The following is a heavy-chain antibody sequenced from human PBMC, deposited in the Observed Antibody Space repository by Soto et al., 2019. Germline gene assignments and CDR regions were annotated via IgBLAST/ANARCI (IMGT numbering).Heavy chain of an antibody. CDR1: GFTFSSYA. CDR3: ARDNPGSSSWYAREEHPKNYFDY. V-gene: IGHV3-30-3*01. CDR2: ISYDGSNK. J-gene: IGHJ4*02. D-gene: IGHD6-13*01. Sequence: GGSLRLSCAASGFTFSSYAMHWVRQAPGKGLEWVAVISYDGSNKYYADSVKGRFTISRDNSKNTLYLQMNSLRAEDTAVYYCARDNPGSSSWYAREEHPKNYFDYWGQGTLVTVSS.